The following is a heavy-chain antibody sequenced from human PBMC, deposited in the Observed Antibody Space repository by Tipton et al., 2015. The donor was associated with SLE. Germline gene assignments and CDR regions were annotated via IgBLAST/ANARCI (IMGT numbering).Heavy chain of an antibody. Sequence: TLSLTCAVYGGSFSGYYWSWIRQPPGKGLEWIGEINHSGSTNYNPSLKSRVTMSVDTSQNQFSLRVRSVTAADTAVYYCARRSGAIFGVVIMYYYYGMDVWGQGTTVTVSS. J-gene: IGHJ6*02. CDR1: GGSFSGYY. D-gene: IGHD3-3*01. V-gene: IGHV4-34*09. CDR2: INHSGST. CDR3: ARRSGAIFGVVIMYYYYGMDV.